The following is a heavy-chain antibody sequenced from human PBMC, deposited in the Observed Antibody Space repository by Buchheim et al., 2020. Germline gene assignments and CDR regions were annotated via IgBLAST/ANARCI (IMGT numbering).Heavy chain of an antibody. Sequence: QLLESGPGLAKPSETLSLTCAVSGGSISGYFWGWIRQSPGQGLEWIGFVHYSGSTNYNPFLKSRVTISVDTSKNQFSLRLSSVTAADTAIYYCARYGSGASHYDFWGQGT. CDR1: GGSISGYF. D-gene: IGHD2-15*01. CDR2: VHYSGST. CDR3: ARYGSGASHYDF. V-gene: IGHV4-59*01. J-gene: IGHJ4*02.